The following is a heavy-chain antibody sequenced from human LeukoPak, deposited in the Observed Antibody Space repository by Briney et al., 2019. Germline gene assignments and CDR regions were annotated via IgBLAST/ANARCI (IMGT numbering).Heavy chain of an antibody. V-gene: IGHV3-64D*06. CDR3: VNQISGWVY. CDR1: GFTFSTRP. CDR2: SSANGGST. D-gene: IGHD6-19*01. Sequence: GGSLRLSCSASGFTFSTRPMHWVRPAPGKGLEYVSGSSANGGSTYYADSVKGRFIISRDNSKNTVYLQMSSLRPEDTAVYYCVNQISGWVYWGQGTLVTASS. J-gene: IGHJ4*02.